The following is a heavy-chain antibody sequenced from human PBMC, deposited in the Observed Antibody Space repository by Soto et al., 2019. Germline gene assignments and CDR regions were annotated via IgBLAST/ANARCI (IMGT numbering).Heavy chain of an antibody. CDR3: AKYQFGFRIAAAGGG. V-gene: IGHV5-51*01. J-gene: IGHJ4*02. CDR2: IYPGDSDT. CDR1: GYTFTTYW. Sequence: EVQLVQSGAEVKKPGESLKISCKGSGYTFTTYWIGWVRQMPGKGLEWMGIIYPGDSDTRYSPSFQGQVTISADKSISTAHLQWSSLKASDTAMYYCAKYQFGFRIAAAGGGWGQGTLVTVSS. D-gene: IGHD6-13*01.